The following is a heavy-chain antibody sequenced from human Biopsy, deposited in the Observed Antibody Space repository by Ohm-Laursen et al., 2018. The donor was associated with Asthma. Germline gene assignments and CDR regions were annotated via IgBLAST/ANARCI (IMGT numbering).Heavy chain of an antibody. J-gene: IGHJ3*02. V-gene: IGHV3-30*03. CDR3: ARQSGQDYGDSSGFDI. CDR2: ISSDGHNK. Sequence: SLRLSCSASGFVFSQSGMNWVRQAPGKGLEWVALISSDGHNKYYKDSVKGRFTISRDNSRNRLYLQINSLTVEDSAVYFCARQSGQDYGDSSGFDIWGQGTKVAVSS. CDR1: GFVFSQSG. D-gene: IGHD3-22*01.